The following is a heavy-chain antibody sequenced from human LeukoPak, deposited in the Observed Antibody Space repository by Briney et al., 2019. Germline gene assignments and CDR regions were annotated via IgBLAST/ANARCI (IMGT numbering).Heavy chain of an antibody. CDR3: ARAFGYSGYDYQGGFDY. D-gene: IGHD5-12*01. V-gene: IGHV7-4-1*02. CDR2: INTNTGNP. CDR1: GYTFTTYA. Sequence: ASVKVSCKASGYTFTTYAMNWVRQAPGQGLEWMGWINTNTGNPTYAQGFTGRFVFSLDTSVSTAYLQISSLKAEDSAVYYCARAFGYSGYDYQGGFDYWGQGTLVTVSS. J-gene: IGHJ4*02.